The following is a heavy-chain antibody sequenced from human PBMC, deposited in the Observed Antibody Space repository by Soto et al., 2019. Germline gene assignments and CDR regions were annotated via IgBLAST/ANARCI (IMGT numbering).Heavy chain of an antibody. CDR2: INAGNGNT. CDR1: GYTFTSYA. J-gene: IGHJ4*02. V-gene: IGHV1-3*01. Sequence: QVQLVQSGAEVKKPGASVKVSCKASGYTFTSYAMHWVHQAPGQRLEWMGWINAGNGNTKYSQKFQGRVTITRDTSASTAYMELSSLRSEDTAVYYCARDSYGDYRLDYWGQGTLVTVSS. D-gene: IGHD4-17*01. CDR3: ARDSYGDYRLDY.